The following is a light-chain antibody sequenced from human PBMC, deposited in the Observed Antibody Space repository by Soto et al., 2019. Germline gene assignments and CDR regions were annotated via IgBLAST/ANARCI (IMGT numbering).Light chain of an antibody. Sequence: DIQMTQSPSSLSASVGDRVTITCRASQSISNWLAWYQQKPGKAPKLLIYDASSLESGVPSRFSGSGSGTEFTLTISSLQPDDFATYYCQQSNGYSVTFGQGTKVDIK. J-gene: IGKJ2*01. CDR2: DAS. CDR3: QQSNGYSVT. V-gene: IGKV1-5*01. CDR1: QSISNW.